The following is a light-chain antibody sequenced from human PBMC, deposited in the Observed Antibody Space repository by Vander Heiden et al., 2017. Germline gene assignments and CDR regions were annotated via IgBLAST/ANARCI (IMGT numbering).Light chain of an antibody. Sequence: SALTPPASLSGSPGPSITISCPGTGSDVGGYNYVSWYQQHPGKAPKLMIYEVSNRPSGVSNRFSGSKSGNTASLTISGLQAEDEADYYCSSYTSSSTLNVFGTGTKVTVL. CDR1: GSDVGGYNY. J-gene: IGLJ1*01. CDR2: EVS. V-gene: IGLV2-14*01. CDR3: SSYTSSSTLNV.